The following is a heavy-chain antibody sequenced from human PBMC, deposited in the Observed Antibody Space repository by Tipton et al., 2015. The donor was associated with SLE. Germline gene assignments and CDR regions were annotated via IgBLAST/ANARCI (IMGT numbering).Heavy chain of an antibody. Sequence: TLSLTCTVSGGSLSGDTYYWSWIRQPAGEGLEWIGRIFTSGNTNYNPSLKSRVTISVDTSKNQFSLKLTSVTPEDTAVYYCARGFLYDGFQVWGQGTLVTVSS. CDR3: ARGFLYDGFQV. D-gene: IGHD2-2*02. CDR2: IFTSGNT. J-gene: IGHJ1*01. CDR1: GGSLSGDTYY. V-gene: IGHV4-61*02.